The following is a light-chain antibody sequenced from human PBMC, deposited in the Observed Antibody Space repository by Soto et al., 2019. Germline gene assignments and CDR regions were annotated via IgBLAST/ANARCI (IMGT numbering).Light chain of an antibody. CDR2: DAS. CDR1: QSINNR. V-gene: IGKV1-5*01. Sequence: IQMTQSPPTLSASIGDRVTITCRASQSINNRLAWYQQMPGKAPNLLIYDASSLESGVPSRFRGSGSETEFTLTISGLQPDDFATYYCQQFIDGWTFGQGTK. J-gene: IGKJ1*01. CDR3: QQFIDGWT.